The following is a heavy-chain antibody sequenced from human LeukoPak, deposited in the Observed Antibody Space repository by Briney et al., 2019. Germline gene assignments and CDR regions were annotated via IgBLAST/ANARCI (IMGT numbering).Heavy chain of an antibody. CDR2: INPSDGST. V-gene: IGHV1-46*01. CDR3: AREGGGLGYFDS. D-gene: IGHD3-16*01. Sequence: ASVKVSCKASGYTFTNYFMHWVRQAPGQGLEWMGIINPSDGSTNYAQKFQGRVTMTTDTSTSTVYMDLSGLRSEDTAVYYCAREGGGLGYFDSWGQGTLVTVSS. J-gene: IGHJ4*02. CDR1: GYTFTNYF.